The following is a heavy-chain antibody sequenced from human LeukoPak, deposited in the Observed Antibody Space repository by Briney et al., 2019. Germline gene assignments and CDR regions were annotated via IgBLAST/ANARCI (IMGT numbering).Heavy chain of an antibody. CDR1: GGSISSYY. CDR3: ASTDGNWFDP. CDR2: IYYSGGT. D-gene: IGHD4-17*01. J-gene: IGHJ5*02. V-gene: IGHV4-59*01. Sequence: PSETLSLTCTVSGGSISSYYWSWIRQPPGKGLEWLGYIYYSGGTNYNPSLKSRVTISVDTSKNQFSLKVSSVTAADTAVYYCASTDGNWFDPWGQGTLVTVSS.